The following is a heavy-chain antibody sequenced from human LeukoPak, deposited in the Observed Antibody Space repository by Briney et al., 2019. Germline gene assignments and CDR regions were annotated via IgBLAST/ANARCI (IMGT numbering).Heavy chain of an antibody. D-gene: IGHD5-18*01. Sequence: GASVKVSCKASGYTFTGYYMHWVRQAPGQGLEWMGWINPNSGGTNYAQKFQGRVTMTRDTSISTAYMELSRLRSDDTAVYYCARDFHSQYSYGSYYYYYMDVWGKGTTVTISS. V-gene: IGHV1-2*02. CDR3: ARDFHSQYSYGSYYYYYMDV. CDR2: INPNSGGT. J-gene: IGHJ6*03. CDR1: GYTFTGYY.